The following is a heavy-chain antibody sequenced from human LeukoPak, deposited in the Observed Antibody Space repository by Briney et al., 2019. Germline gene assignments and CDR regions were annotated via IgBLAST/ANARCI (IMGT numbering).Heavy chain of an antibody. V-gene: IGHV4-59*01. J-gene: IGHJ6*03. D-gene: IGHD1-7*01. CDR3: AGGTKEAKYYMDV. CDR2: IFCSGNT. Sequence: SETLSLTCNVSGGSISRYYWTWIRQTPGKGVEWIGYIFCSGNTIYNPSLKSRLTMSIDTSMNQFSLKLRSVTAADTAIYFCAGGTKEAKYYMDVWGSGTTVLVSS. CDR1: GGSISRYY.